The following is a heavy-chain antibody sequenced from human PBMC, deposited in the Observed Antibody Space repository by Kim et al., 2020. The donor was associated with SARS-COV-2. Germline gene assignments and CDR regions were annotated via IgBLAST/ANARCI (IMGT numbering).Heavy chain of an antibody. CDR3: ASLRRGAVAGIIGTSSNWFDP. Sequence: ETLSLTCTVSGGSISSSSYYWGWIRQPPGKGLEWIGSIYYSGSTYYNPSLKSRVTISVDTSKNQFSLKLSSVTAADTAVYYCASLRRGAVAGIIGTSSNWFDPWGQGTLVTVSS. D-gene: IGHD6-19*01. CDR2: IYYSGST. CDR1: GGSISSSSYY. V-gene: IGHV4-39*01. J-gene: IGHJ5*02.